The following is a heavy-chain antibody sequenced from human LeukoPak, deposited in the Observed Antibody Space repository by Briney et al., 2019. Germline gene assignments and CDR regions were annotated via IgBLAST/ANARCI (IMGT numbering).Heavy chain of an antibody. Sequence: PSETLSLTCAVSGYSISSGYYWGWIRQPPGQGLEWIGSIYHSGSTYYNPSLKSRVTISVDTSKNQFSLKLSSVTAADTAVYYCARLYYGGITYYYYYMDVWGKGTTVTVSS. D-gene: IGHD4-23*01. CDR1: GYSISSGYY. CDR2: IYHSGST. CDR3: ARLYYGGITYYYYYMDV. J-gene: IGHJ6*03. V-gene: IGHV4-38-2*01.